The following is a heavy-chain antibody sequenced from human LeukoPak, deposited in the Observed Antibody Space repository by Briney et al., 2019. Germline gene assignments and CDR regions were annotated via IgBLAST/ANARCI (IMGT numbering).Heavy chain of an antibody. CDR2: ISYDGSNK. D-gene: IGHD5-18*01. V-gene: IGHV3-30*04. Sequence: GGSLRLSCAASGFTFSSYAMHWVRQAPGKGLEWVAVISYDGSNKYYADSVKGRFTISRDNAKNSLYLQMNSLRAEDTAVYYCARVPSRSYGYSASYYYYYYYMDVWGKGTTVTVSS. J-gene: IGHJ6*03. CDR3: ARVPSRSYGYSASYYYYYYYMDV. CDR1: GFTFSSYA.